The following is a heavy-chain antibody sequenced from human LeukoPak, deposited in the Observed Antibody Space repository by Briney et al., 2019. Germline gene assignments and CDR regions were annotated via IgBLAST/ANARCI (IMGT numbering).Heavy chain of an antibody. CDR3: ARYYYDRSGGDTPSDCFDP. CDR2: IYYTGST. J-gene: IGHJ5*02. Sequence: SETLSLTCTVSGDSISTYFWSWIRQPPGKGLEWIGYIYYTGSTNYNPSLKSRVTISLDTSKNQFSLQLRSVTAADTAMYYCARYYYDRSGGDTPSDCFDPWGQGTLVTVSS. CDR1: GDSISTYF. D-gene: IGHD3-22*01. V-gene: IGHV4-59*01.